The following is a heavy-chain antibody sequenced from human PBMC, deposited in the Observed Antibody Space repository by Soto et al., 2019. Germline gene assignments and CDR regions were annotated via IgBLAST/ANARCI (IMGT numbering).Heavy chain of an antibody. J-gene: IGHJ6*02. Sequence: PAQTLSLTCAISGDSVSSSSVTWNWIRQSPSRGLEWLGRTYCRSKWYNDYAESVRSRITINPDTSKNQFSLQLSSVPPEDTAVYYCARGGIAVYGMDVWGQGTTVTVSS. D-gene: IGHD6-19*01. V-gene: IGHV6-1*01. CDR1: GDSVSSSSVT. CDR2: TYCRSKWYN. CDR3: ARGGIAVYGMDV.